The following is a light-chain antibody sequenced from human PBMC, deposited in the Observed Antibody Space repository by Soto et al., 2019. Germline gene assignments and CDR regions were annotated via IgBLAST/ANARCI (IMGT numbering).Light chain of an antibody. CDR1: IDDLGNYKL. V-gene: IGLV2-23*02. J-gene: IGLJ7*01. CDR2: EVI. Sequence: QSALTQPASVSGSRGQSITISCKGTIDDLGNYKLVSWYQHRPGKAPKLMIYEVIKRPSGVSNRFSGSKSGNTASLTISGLQVEDEGTYYCCSYAGSSTLVFGGGTQLTVL. CDR3: CSYAGSSTLV.